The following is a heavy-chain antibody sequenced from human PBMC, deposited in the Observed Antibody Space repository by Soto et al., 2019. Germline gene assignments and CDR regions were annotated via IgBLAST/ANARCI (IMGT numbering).Heavy chain of an antibody. CDR1: GGSFSGYY. CDR2: INHSGST. J-gene: IGHJ6*02. D-gene: IGHD5-18*01. V-gene: IGHV4-34*01. Sequence: SETLSLTCAVYGGSFSGYYWSWIRQPPGKGLEWIGEINHSGSTNYNPSLKSRVTISVDTSKNQFSLKLSSVTAADTAVYYCARDRPAMVAYYYYYGMDVWGQGTTVTVSS. CDR3: ARDRPAMVAYYYYYGMDV.